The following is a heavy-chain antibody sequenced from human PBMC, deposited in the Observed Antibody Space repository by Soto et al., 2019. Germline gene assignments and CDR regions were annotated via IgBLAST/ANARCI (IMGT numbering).Heavy chain of an antibody. Sequence: QVQLVQSGTEVKKPGASVKVSCKASGFTFTNYYMHWVRQAPGQGLEWMGIMNPTDGSTTYAQKFRGRVTMTRVTSTSTVYLELSSLTSEDTAVFYCARAPPNDGWFDPWGQGTLVIVS. CDR2: MNPTDGST. V-gene: IGHV1-46*01. CDR3: ARAPPNDGWFDP. D-gene: IGHD1-1*01. J-gene: IGHJ5*02. CDR1: GFTFTNYY.